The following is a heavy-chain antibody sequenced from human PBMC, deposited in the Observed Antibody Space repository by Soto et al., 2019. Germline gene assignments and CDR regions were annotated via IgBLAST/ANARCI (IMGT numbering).Heavy chain of an antibody. J-gene: IGHJ5*02. V-gene: IGHV3-48*01. Sequence: GGSLRLSCAASGFTFSSYSMNWVRQAPGKGLEWVSYISSSSSTIYYADSVKGRFTISRDNAKNSLYLQMNSLRAEDTAVYYCARGSVRYYGSGSYRAYNWFDPWGQGTLVTVSS. D-gene: IGHD3-10*01. CDR1: GFTFSSYS. CDR2: ISSSSSTI. CDR3: ARGSVRYYGSGSYRAYNWFDP.